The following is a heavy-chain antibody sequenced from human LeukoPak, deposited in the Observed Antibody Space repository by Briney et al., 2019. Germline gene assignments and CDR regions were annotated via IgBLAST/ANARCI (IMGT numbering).Heavy chain of an antibody. CDR3: ARDLSGSLYFDY. D-gene: IGHD3-10*01. CDR1: GASISPYY. V-gene: IGHV4-4*07. Sequence: SETLSLTCSVSGASISPYYWTWIRQPAGKGLEWIGRLYPSGSSDYNPSLKSRVSISVGTSNNQFSLRVTSVTAADTAIYYCARDLSGSLYFDYWGQGILVTVSA. CDR2: LYPSGSS. J-gene: IGHJ4*02.